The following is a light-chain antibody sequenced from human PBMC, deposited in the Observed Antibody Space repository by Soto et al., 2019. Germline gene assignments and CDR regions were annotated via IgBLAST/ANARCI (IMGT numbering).Light chain of an antibody. Sequence: VWSQTTSRLSWSTGEWVCVPCRASQRVSSYLAWYQQKPGQAPRLLIYDASNRATGIPARFSGSGSGTDFRLSISSLEPEEFAAYYCWQRSNSCRTFGQGTKVDIK. CDR2: DAS. CDR3: WQRSNSCRT. V-gene: IGKV3-11*01. CDR1: QRVSSY. J-gene: IGKJ1*01.